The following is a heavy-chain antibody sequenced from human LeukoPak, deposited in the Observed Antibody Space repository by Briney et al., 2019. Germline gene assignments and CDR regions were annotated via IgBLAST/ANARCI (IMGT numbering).Heavy chain of an antibody. J-gene: IGHJ4*02. Sequence: GGSLRLSCAASGFTFSNYWMSWVRQAPGKGLEWVANIKQDGGEKYYADSVKGRFTISRDNAKSSLYLQVNSLRVEDTAMYYCARVDRGYYSSGSYVYWGQGTLVTVSS. D-gene: IGHD3-10*01. V-gene: IGHV3-7*01. CDR2: IKQDGGEK. CDR1: GFTFSNYW. CDR3: ARVDRGYYSSGSYVY.